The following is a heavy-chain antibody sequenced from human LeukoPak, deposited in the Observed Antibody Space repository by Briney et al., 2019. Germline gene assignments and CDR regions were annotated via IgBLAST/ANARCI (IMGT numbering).Heavy chain of an antibody. CDR3: ARELVSLGTGYFDL. V-gene: IGHV3-23*01. J-gene: IGHJ2*01. CDR1: GFTFGTYG. Sequence: GGSLRLSCEASGFTFGTYGMTWVRQAPGKGLEWVSGLTGSSTWTYYADSVRGRFTISRDNSKNTLHLQMNNLTADDTAIYYCARELVSLGTGYFDLWGRGTLVTVSS. CDR2: LTGSSTWT. D-gene: IGHD7-27*01.